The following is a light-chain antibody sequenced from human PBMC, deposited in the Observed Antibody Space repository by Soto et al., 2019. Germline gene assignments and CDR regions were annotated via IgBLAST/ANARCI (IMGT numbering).Light chain of an antibody. CDR2: DVS. CDR3: SSYTSSSTLEGV. V-gene: IGLV2-14*01. CDR1: SSDAGGYNY. Sequence: QSVLTQPASVSGSPGQSITISCTGTSSDAGGYNYVSWYQQHPGKAPKLMIYDVSNRPSGVSNRFSGSKSGNTASLTISGLQAEDEADYYCSSYTSSSTLEGVFGTGTKVTVL. J-gene: IGLJ1*01.